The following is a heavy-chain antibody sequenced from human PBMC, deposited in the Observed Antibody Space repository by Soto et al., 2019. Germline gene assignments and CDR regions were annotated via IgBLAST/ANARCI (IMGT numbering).Heavy chain of an antibody. V-gene: IGHV1-18*04. J-gene: IGHJ4*02. D-gene: IGHD1-1*01. CDR2: ISPYSGHT. CDR3: ARGGIPGTTGLVDF. Sequence: VQMVQSGGEVKKPGASVRVSCKASGYAFTTYGITWVRQAPGQGLEWMGWISPYSGHTSYAQKFQDRLTLATDTSTNTDYMELRTLRSDDTAVYFCARGGIPGTTGLVDFWGQGTLVTVSS. CDR1: GYAFTTYG.